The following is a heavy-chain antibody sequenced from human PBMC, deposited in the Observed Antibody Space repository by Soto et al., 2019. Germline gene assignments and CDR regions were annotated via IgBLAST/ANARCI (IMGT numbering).Heavy chain of an antibody. V-gene: IGHV3-23*01. CDR1: GFTFSSYA. CDR2: IXXSXGXX. CDR3: AKGSRTSYLPDY. D-gene: IGHD3-10*01. J-gene: IGHJ4*02. Sequence: PGGSLRLSCAASGFTFSSYAISWVRQAPGKGLXWVXAIXXSXGXXXYXXSVKGRFTISRDNSKNTLYLQMNSLRAEDTAVYYCAKGSRTSYLPDYWGQGTLVTVSS.